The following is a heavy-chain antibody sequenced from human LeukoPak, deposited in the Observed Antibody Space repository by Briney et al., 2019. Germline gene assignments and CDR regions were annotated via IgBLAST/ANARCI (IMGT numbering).Heavy chain of an antibody. J-gene: IGHJ6*02. CDR2: RNPNRGRT. V-gene: IGHV1-8*01. CDR3: ARGPVSTHGMDV. CDR1: GYTFTNYD. D-gene: IGHD6-13*01. Sequence: ASVKVSCKASGYTFTNYDINWARQATGQGLEWMGCRNPNRGRTGFAQKFQGRLTMTADTSISTAYMELSSLTSDDTAVYYCARGPVSTHGMDVWGQGTTVTVSS.